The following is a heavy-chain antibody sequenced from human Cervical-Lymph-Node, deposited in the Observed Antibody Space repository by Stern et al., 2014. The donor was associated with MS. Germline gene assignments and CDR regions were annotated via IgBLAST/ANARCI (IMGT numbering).Heavy chain of an antibody. CDR2: ISHGGDNK. Sequence: VQLVESGGGVVQPGRSLRLSCAASGFAFSLYDMYWVRQAPGKGLEWVAVISHGGDNKFYTDSVKGRFTISRNSSKSTLYLQLNSLRPEDTAIYYCAKDPRIYDSSGYLDAWGQGTLVTVSS. V-gene: IGHV3-30*18. CDR3: AKDPRIYDSSGYLDA. CDR1: GFAFSLYD. J-gene: IGHJ5*02. D-gene: IGHD3-22*01.